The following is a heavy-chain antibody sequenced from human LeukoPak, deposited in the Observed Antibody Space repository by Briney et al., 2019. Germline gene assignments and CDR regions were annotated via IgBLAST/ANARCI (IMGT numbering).Heavy chain of an antibody. CDR1: GGSFSGYY. J-gene: IGHJ5*02. CDR3: ARYKGSSWSYGPYNWFDP. Sequence: SETLSLTCAAYGGSFSGYYWSWIRQPPGKGLEWIGEINHSGSTNYNPSLKSRGTISVDTSKNQFSLKLSSVTSADTAVYYCARYKGSSWSYGPYNWFDPWGQGTLVTVSS. CDR2: INHSGST. V-gene: IGHV4-34*01. D-gene: IGHD6-13*01.